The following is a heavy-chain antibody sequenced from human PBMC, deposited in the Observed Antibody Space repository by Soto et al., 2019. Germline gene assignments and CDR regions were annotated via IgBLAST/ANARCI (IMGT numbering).Heavy chain of an antibody. CDR1: GGTFSSYA. CDR2: IIPIFGTA. Sequence: QVQLVQSGAEVKKPGSSVKVSCKASGGTFSSYAISWVRQAPGQGLEWMGGIIPIFGTANYAQKFQGRVTITADESTSKAYMELSSLRSEDTAVYYCARDIPDRSCHYYGMDVWGQGTTVTVSS. V-gene: IGHV1-69*12. J-gene: IGHJ6*02. D-gene: IGHD1-26*01. CDR3: ARDIPDRSCHYYGMDV.